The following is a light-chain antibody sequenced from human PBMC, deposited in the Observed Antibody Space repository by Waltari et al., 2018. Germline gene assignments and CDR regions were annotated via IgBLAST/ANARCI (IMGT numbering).Light chain of an antibody. Sequence: DIVMTHSPLSLPVTPGEPASISCRSSQSLLYSNGFNYLDWHLQKPGQSPQLLIYLASIRPSGVPDRFNGSGSGTDFTLKINRVEPEDVGVYYCMQARQTPFTLGQGTRLELK. CDR2: LAS. CDR1: QSLLYSNGFNY. CDR3: MQARQTPFT. J-gene: IGKJ5*01. V-gene: IGKV2-28*01.